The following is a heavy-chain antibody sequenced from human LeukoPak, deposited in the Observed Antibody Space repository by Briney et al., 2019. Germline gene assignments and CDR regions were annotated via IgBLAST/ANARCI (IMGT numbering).Heavy chain of an antibody. CDR1: GFTFSDYY. CDR3: ARDGVLRYVDYYYYYMDV. Sequence: GGSLRLSCAASGFTFSDYYMSWIRQAPGKGLEWVSYISSSGSTIYNADSVKGRFTISRDNAKNSLFLQMNSLRAEDTAVYYCARDGVLRYVDYYYYYMDVWGKGTTVTISS. J-gene: IGHJ6*03. CDR2: ISSSGSTI. V-gene: IGHV3-11*01. D-gene: IGHD3-9*01.